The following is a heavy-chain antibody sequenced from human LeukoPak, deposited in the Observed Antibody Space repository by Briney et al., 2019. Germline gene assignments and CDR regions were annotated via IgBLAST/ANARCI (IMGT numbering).Heavy chain of an antibody. Sequence: SVKVSCKASGGTFSSYAISWVRQALGQGLEWMGGIIPIFGTANYAQKFQGRVTITADESTSTAYMELSSLRSEDTAVYYCARTLIAVAGYNWFDPWGQGTLVTVSS. CDR3: ARTLIAVAGYNWFDP. V-gene: IGHV1-69*13. J-gene: IGHJ5*02. CDR1: GGTFSSYA. CDR2: IIPIFGTA. D-gene: IGHD6-19*01.